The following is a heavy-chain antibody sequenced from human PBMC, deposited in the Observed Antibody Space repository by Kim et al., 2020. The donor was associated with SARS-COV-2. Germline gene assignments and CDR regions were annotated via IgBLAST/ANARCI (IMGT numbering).Heavy chain of an antibody. J-gene: IGHJ5*02. Sequence: SETLSLTCAVYGGSFSGYYWSWIRQPPGKGLEWIGEINHSGSTNYNPSLKSRVTISVDTSKNQFSLKLSSVTAADTAVYYCARAGVYNWNYGRYNWFDP. V-gene: IGHV4-34*01. D-gene: IGHD1-7*01. CDR3: ARAGVYNWNYGRYNWFDP. CDR2: INHSGST. CDR1: GGSFSGYY.